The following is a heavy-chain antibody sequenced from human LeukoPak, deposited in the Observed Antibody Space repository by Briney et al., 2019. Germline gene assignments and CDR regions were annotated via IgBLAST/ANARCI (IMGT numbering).Heavy chain of an antibody. CDR1: GFSFSSYG. J-gene: IGHJ6*02. Sequence: GGSLRLSCAASGFSFSSYGMNWVRQAPGKGLEWVSYISSGSITIYYADSVKGRFTISRDNAKNSLFLQMNSLRAEDTAVYYCARGDYYGSGSYYILGMDVWGQGTTVTVSS. CDR3: ARGDYYGSGSYYILGMDV. D-gene: IGHD3-10*01. CDR2: ISSGSITI. V-gene: IGHV3-48*01.